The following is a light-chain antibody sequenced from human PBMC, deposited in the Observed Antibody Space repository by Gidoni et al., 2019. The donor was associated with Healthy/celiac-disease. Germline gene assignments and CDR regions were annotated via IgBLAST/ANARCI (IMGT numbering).Light chain of an antibody. CDR2: LGS. Sequence: DTVMTQSTLSLPVTPREPASISCRSSQSLLHSNGYNYLDWYLQKPGQSPQLLIYLGSNRASGVPDRFSGSGSGTDFTLKISRVEAEDVGVYYCMQALHSFTFGPXTKVDIK. J-gene: IGKJ3*01. CDR3: MQALHSFT. CDR1: QSLLHSNGYNY. V-gene: IGKV2-28*01.